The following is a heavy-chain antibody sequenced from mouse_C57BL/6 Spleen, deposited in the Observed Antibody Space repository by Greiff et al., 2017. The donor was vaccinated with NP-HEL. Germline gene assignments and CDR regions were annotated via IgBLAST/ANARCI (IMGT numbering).Heavy chain of an antibody. V-gene: IGHV1-54*01. Sequence: QVQLKESGAELVRPGTSVKVSCKASGYAFTNYLIEWVKQRPGQGLEWIGVINPGSGGTNYNEKFKGKATLTADKSSSTAYMQLSSLTSEDSAVYFCARGGYGNYFAYWGQGTLVTVSA. CDR2: INPGSGGT. CDR3: ARGGYGNYFAY. CDR1: GYAFTNYL. J-gene: IGHJ3*01. D-gene: IGHD2-1*01.